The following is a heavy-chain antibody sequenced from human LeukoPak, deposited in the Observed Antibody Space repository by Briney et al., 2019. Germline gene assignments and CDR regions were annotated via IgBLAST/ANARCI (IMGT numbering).Heavy chain of an antibody. J-gene: IGHJ5*02. CDR2: IYTSGST. V-gene: IGHV4-61*02. D-gene: IGHD3-3*01. CDR3: ARVPINRNYGFWSGRFDP. Sequence: PSQTLSLTCTVSGGSISSGSYYWSWIRQPAGKGLEWIGRIYTSGSTNYNPSLKSRVTISVDTSKNQFSLKLSSVTAADTAVYYCARVPINRNYGFWSGRFDPWGQGTLVTVSS. CDR1: GGSISSGSYY.